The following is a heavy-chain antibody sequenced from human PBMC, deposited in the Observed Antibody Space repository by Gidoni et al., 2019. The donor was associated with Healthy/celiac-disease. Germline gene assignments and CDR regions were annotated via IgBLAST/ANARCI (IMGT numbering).Heavy chain of an antibody. D-gene: IGHD3-3*01. J-gene: IGHJ6*02. CDR1: GFTFSSYA. V-gene: IGHV3-30*04. CDR2: ISYYGRNK. CDR3: ARGAGLTICGVVTKLYYYYGMDV. Sequence: QVQLVESGGGVVQPGRSLRLSCAASGFTFSSYAMPWVRQAPGKGLEWVAVISYYGRNKYYADSVKGRFTISRDNSKNTLYLQMNSLRAEDTAVYYCARGAGLTICGVVTKLYYYYGMDVWGQGTTVTVSS.